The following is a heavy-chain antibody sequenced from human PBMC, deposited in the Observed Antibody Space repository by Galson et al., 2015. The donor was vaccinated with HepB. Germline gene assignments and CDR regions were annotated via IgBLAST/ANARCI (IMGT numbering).Heavy chain of an antibody. CDR1: GFTFSSYA. Sequence: SLRLSCAASGFTFSSYAMHWVRQAPGKGLEWVAVISYDGSNKYYADSVKGRFTISRDNSKNTLYLQMNSLRAEDTAVYYCARDLMVRGSPGHFDYWGQGTLVTVSS. CDR3: ARDLMVRGSPGHFDY. CDR2: ISYDGSNK. D-gene: IGHD3-10*01. J-gene: IGHJ4*02. V-gene: IGHV3-30*04.